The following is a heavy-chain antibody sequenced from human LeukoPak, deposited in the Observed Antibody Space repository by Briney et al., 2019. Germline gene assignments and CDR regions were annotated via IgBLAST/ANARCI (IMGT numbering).Heavy chain of an antibody. CDR1: GFTFSSYA. V-gene: IGHV3-23*01. CDR3: AKDLWVSSSSGAFDY. J-gene: IGHJ4*02. Sequence: PGGSLRLSCAASGFTFSSYAMSWVRQAPGKGLEWVSAISGSGGSTYYADSVKGRFTISRDNSKNMLYLQMNSLRAEDTAVYYCAKDLWVSSSSGAFDYWGQGTLVTVSS. D-gene: IGHD6-6*01. CDR2: ISGSGGST.